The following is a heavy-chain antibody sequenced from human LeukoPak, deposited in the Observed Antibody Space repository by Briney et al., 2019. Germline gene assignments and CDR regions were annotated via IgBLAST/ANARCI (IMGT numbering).Heavy chain of an antibody. Sequence: PGGSLRLSCAASGFPFSSYAMNWVRQAPGKGLEWVSAISGSGASTYYADSVKDRFALSRDDSKNTLYRQMNSLRAEDTAVYFCATPLDYYDSSGYHQGGDWGQGTLVTVSS. D-gene: IGHD3-22*01. CDR2: ISGSGAST. CDR3: ATPLDYYDSSGYHQGGD. CDR1: GFPFSSYA. V-gene: IGHV3-23*01. J-gene: IGHJ4*02.